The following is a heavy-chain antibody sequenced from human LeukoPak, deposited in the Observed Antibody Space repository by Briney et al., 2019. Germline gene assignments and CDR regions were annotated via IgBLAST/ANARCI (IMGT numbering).Heavy chain of an antibody. D-gene: IGHD3-10*01. V-gene: IGHV3-53*01. Sequence: GGSLRLSCAASGFTVSSTYMSWVRQAPGKGLEWVSVIYSGGSTYYADSVKGRFTISRDNSKNTLYLQMNSLRAEDTAVYYCAREYYDSGSYLYGMDVWGQGSTVTVSS. CDR2: IYSGGST. J-gene: IGHJ6*02. CDR3: AREYYDSGSYLYGMDV. CDR1: GFTVSSTY.